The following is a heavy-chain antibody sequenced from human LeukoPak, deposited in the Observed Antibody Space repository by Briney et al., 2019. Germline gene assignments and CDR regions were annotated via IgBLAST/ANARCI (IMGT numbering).Heavy chain of an antibody. V-gene: IGHV3-21*01. CDR3: ARDIGGAAVAGTCAFDI. CDR2: ISSSSSYI. J-gene: IGHJ3*02. CDR1: GFTFSSYS. D-gene: IGHD6-19*01. Sequence: GGSLRLSCAASGFTFSSYSMNWVRQAPGKGREWFSSISSSSSYIYYADSVKGRFTISRDNAKNSLYLQMNSLRAEDTAVYYCARDIGGAAVAGTCAFDIWGQGTMVTVSS.